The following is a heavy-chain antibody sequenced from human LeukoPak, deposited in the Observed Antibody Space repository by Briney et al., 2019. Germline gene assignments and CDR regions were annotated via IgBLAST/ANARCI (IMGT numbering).Heavy chain of an antibody. V-gene: IGHV1-69*04. D-gene: IGHD3-10*01. J-gene: IGHJ4*02. CDR2: IDPIVGIV. CDR1: GGTFNNYA. CDR3: ARDGSWGLDY. Sequence: SVKVSCKAPGGTFNNYAISWVRQAPGQGLEWMGRIDPIVGIVNYAQKFQGRVTITADMSTSTAYMELSSLASEDTAVYYCARDGSWGLDYWGQGPLVTVSP.